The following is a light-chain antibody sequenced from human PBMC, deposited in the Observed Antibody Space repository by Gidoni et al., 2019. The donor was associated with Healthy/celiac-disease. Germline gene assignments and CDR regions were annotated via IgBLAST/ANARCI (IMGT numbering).Light chain of an antibody. J-gene: IGLJ3*02. CDR3: NSRDSSGNHLWV. CDR1: SLRSYY. Sequence: SSELTQDPAVSVALGQTVRITCQGDSLRSYYASWYQKKPGQAPVLVIYGKNNRPSGIPDRFSGSSSGNTASLTITGAQAEDEADYYCNSRDSSGNHLWVFGGGTKLTVL. CDR2: GKN. V-gene: IGLV3-19*01.